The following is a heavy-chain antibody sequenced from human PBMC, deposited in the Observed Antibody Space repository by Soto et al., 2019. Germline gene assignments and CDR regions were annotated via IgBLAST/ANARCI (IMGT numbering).Heavy chain of an antibody. Sequence: PGGSLRLSCAASGFTVSNDYMNWVRQAPGKGLEWVSVIYSGGRTYYADSVKGRFTISRDNSKKTLYLQMNSLRAEDTAVYYCARGKRDHGATTDYYGLDVCGPGTTVTVSS. CDR1: GFTVSNDY. V-gene: IGHV3-53*01. CDR2: IYSGGRT. CDR3: ARGKRDHGATTDYYGLDV. J-gene: IGHJ6*02. D-gene: IGHD3-10*01.